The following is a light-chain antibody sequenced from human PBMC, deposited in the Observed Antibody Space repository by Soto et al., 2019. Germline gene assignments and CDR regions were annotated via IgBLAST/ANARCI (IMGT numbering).Light chain of an antibody. CDR2: GAS. J-gene: IGKJ4*01. Sequence: PGGIATLSCRASQSVSRRLAWYQHRPGQSPRLLISGASMRASGVPVRFSGSGSGTDFTLTISRLEPEDFAVYYCQKYGNTPLTFGGGTKVDIK. CDR1: QSVSRR. V-gene: IGKV3-20*01. CDR3: QKYGNTPLT.